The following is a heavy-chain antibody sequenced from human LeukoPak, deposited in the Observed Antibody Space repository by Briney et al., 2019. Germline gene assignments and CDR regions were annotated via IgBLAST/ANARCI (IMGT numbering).Heavy chain of an antibody. J-gene: IGHJ3*02. V-gene: IGHV3-74*01. D-gene: IGHD4-17*01. CDR3: APTTGDAFDI. Sequence: SGGSLRLSCAASGFTFSSYWMHWVRQAPGKGLVWVSRINSDGSSTSYADSVKGRLTISRDNAKNTLYLQMNSLGAEDTAVYYCAPTTGDAFDIWGQGTMVTVSS. CDR1: GFTFSSYW. CDR2: INSDGSST.